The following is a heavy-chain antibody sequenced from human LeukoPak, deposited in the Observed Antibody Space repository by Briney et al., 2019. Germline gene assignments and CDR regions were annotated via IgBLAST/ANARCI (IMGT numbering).Heavy chain of an antibody. Sequence: PGRSLRLSCAASGFTFSSYAMHWVRQAPGKGLEWVTVISYDGSNKYYADSVKSRFTISRDNSKNTLYLQMNSLRAEDTAVYYCARDEAAAGTVDYWGQGTLVTVSS. CDR3: ARDEAAAGTVDY. CDR2: ISYDGSNK. V-gene: IGHV3-30*04. D-gene: IGHD6-13*01. J-gene: IGHJ4*02. CDR1: GFTFSSYA.